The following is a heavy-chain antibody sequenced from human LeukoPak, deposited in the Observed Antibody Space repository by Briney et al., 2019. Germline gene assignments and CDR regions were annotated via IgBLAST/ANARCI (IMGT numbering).Heavy chain of an antibody. D-gene: IGHD5-18*01. CDR1: GDSASSNSAT. Sequence: SQTLSLTCAISGDSASSNSATWNWIRQSPSRGLEWLGRTYYRSNWYNDYAESVKGRITIHPDTSKNQFSLQLNSVTPEDTAVYYCARDLAGFGGYSYGMVDYWGQGTLVTVSS. J-gene: IGHJ4*02. CDR2: TYYRSNWYN. CDR3: ARDLAGFGGYSYGMVDY. V-gene: IGHV6-1*01.